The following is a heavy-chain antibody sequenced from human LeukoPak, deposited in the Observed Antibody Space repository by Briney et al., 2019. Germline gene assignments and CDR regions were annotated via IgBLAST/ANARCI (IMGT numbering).Heavy chain of an antibody. CDR2: INPNSGGT. J-gene: IGHJ4*02. Sequence: ASVKVSXKASGYTFTGYYIHWVRQAPGQGLEWIGWINPNSGGTNYAQTFQGRVTMTRDTSITTAYMELSSLRSDDTAVYYCARLRDSSSYYFDYWGQGTLVTVSS. V-gene: IGHV1-2*02. CDR3: ARLRDSSSYYFDY. CDR1: GYTFTGYY.